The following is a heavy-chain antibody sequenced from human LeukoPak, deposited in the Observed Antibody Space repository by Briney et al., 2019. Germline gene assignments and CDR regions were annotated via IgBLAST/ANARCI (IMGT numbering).Heavy chain of an antibody. CDR1: GGSISSSNW. Sequence: PSETLSLTCAVSGGSISSSNWWSWVRQPPGKGLEWIGEIYHSGSTNYNPSLKSRVTISVDKSKNQFSLKLSSVTAADTAVYYCARQLVRFLEWFGPDFDYWGQGTLVTVSS. J-gene: IGHJ4*02. D-gene: IGHD3-3*01. CDR2: IYHSGST. CDR3: ARQLVRFLEWFGPDFDY. V-gene: IGHV4-4*02.